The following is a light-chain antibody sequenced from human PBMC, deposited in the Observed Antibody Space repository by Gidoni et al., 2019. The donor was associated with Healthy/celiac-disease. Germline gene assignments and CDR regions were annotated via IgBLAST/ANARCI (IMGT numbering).Light chain of an antibody. CDR3: QQYYSTHSPVT. J-gene: IGKJ2*01. Sequence: DIVMTPSPDPLAVSLGERATINCKSSQSVLYSSNNKNYLAWYQQKPGQPPKLLIYWASTRESGVPDRFSGGGSGTDFTLTISSLQAGDVAVYYCQQYYSTHSPVTFXXXTKLEIK. CDR1: QSVLYSSNNKNY. CDR2: WAS. V-gene: IGKV4-1*01.